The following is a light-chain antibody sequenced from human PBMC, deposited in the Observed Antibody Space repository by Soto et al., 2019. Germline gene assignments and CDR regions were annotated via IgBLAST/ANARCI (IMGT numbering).Light chain of an antibody. J-gene: IGLJ2*01. V-gene: IGLV1-44*01. Sequence: QSVLTQPPSASGTPGQRVTISCSGSSSNIGSNAVNWYHQLPGTAPKLLIYSNNQRPSGVPDRFSGSKSGTSASLAISGLQSEDEADYYCAAWDDSLNALVFGGGTKLTVL. CDR2: SNN. CDR1: SSNIGSNA. CDR3: AAWDDSLNALV.